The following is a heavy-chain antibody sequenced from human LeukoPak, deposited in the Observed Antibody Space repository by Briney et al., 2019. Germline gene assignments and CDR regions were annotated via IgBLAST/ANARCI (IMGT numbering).Heavy chain of an antibody. CDR2: ISANNGDT. V-gene: IGHV1-18*01. Sequence: ASVKVSCKASGFSFTGYGIRWVRQAPGQGLEWMGWISANNGDTNYAQKFQGRVTLTTDTSTSTAYMELRRLRSGATAVYYCARIRRWLHGYYFDYGGQGTVVTVST. CDR1: GFSFTGYG. CDR3: ARIRRWLHGYYFDY. D-gene: IGHD5-12*01. J-gene: IGHJ4*02.